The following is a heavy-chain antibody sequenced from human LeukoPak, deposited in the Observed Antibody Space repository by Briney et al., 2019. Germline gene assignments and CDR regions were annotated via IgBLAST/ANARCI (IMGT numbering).Heavy chain of an antibody. CDR3: ARYSSSWYWFDP. CDR2: IYHSGST. D-gene: IGHD6-13*01. CDR1: GGSISSGGYS. J-gene: IGHJ5*02. Sequence: PSQTLSLTCAVSGGSISSGGYSWSWIRQPPGKGLEWIGYIYHSGSTYYNPSLKSRVTISVDRSKNQFSLKLSSVTAADTAVYYCARYSSSWYWFDPWGQGTLVTASS. V-gene: IGHV4-30-2*01.